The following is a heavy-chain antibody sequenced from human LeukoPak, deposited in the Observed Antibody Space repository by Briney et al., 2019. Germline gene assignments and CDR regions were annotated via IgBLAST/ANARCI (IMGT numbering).Heavy chain of an antibody. CDR2: TYYRSKWYN. Sequence: SQTLSLTCAISGDSVSSNSAAWNWIRQSPSRGLEWLGRTYYRSKWYNDYAVSVKSRITINPDTSKNQFSLQLNSVTPEDTAVYYCARDRDWKSGWYGGGTFDYWGQGTLVTVSS. D-gene: IGHD6-19*01. CDR3: ARDRDWKSGWYGGGTFDY. CDR1: GDSVSSNSAA. V-gene: IGHV6-1*01. J-gene: IGHJ4*02.